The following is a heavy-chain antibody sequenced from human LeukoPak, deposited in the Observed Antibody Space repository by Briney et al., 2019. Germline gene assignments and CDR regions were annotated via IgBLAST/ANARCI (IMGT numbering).Heavy chain of an antibody. Sequence: ASVKVSCKASGYTFTGYYMHWVRQAPGQGLEWMGRINPNSGGTNYAQKFQGRVIMTGDTSISTAYMELSRLRSDDTAVYYCARDHDSSGYYLSDFDYWGQGTLVTVSS. CDR1: GYTFTGYY. CDR2: INPNSGGT. J-gene: IGHJ4*02. V-gene: IGHV1-2*06. D-gene: IGHD3-22*01. CDR3: ARDHDSSGYYLSDFDY.